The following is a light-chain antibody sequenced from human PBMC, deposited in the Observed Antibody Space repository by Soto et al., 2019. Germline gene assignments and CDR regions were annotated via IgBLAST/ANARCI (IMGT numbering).Light chain of an antibody. V-gene: IGLV2-14*01. CDR3: SSYTDSSNYV. CDR1: SSELAIYNY. Sequence: QSARTQAASVSGSPGQSITISCTGTSSELAIYNYVSWYQQQPGKAPKLMIYQVTNRPSGVSNRFSGSRSGNTASLTISGLQAEDEADYYCSSYTDSSNYVFGTGTKVTVL. J-gene: IGLJ1*01. CDR2: QVT.